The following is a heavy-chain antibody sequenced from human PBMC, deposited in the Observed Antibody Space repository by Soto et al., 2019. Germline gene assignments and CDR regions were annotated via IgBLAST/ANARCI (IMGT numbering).Heavy chain of an antibody. D-gene: IGHD6-13*01. CDR1: GGSFSGYY. J-gene: IGHJ6*03. V-gene: IGHV4-34*01. CDR3: ARDGSSSFCYYYYMDV. CDR2: INHSGST. Sequence: SEILSLTCAVYGGSFSGYYLSWIRQPPGKGLEWIGEINHSGSTNYNPSLKSRVTISVDTSKNQFSLKLSSVTAADTAVYYCARDGSSSFCYYYYMDVWGKGTTVTVSS.